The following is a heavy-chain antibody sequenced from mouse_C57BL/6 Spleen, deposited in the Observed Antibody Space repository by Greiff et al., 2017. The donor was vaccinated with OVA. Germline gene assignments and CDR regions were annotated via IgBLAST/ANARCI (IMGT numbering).Heavy chain of an antibody. J-gene: IGHJ3*01. D-gene: IGHD1-1*01. CDR3: AAGPYYGSSPAWFAY. V-gene: IGHV1-54*01. CDR1: GYAFTNYL. CDR2: INPGSGGT. Sequence: QVQLKQSGAELVRPGTSVKVSCKASGYAFTNYLIEWVKQRPGQGLEWIGVINPGSGGTNYNEKFKGKATLTADKSSSTAYMQLSSLTSEDSAVYFGAAGPYYGSSPAWFAYWGQGTLVTVSA.